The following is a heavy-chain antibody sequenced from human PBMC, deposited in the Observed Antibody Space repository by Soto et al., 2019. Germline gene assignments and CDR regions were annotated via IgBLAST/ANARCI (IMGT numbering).Heavy chain of an antibody. V-gene: IGHV1-46*01. CDR1: GYTFTSDY. CDR3: ARDQIKQQLVPTLYY. D-gene: IGHD6-13*01. J-gene: IGHJ4*02. Sequence: ASVKVSCKASGYTFTSDYMHWVRQAPGQGLEWMGIINPSGGSTSYAQKFQGRVTMTRDTSTSTVYMELSSLRSEDTAVYYCARDQIKQQLVPTLYYWGQGTLVTVSS. CDR2: INPSGGST.